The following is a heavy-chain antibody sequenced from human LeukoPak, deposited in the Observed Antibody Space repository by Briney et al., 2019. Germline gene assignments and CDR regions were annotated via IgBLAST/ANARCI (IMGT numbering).Heavy chain of an antibody. D-gene: IGHD2-15*01. CDR3: ARCSANYYYGMDV. CDR1: GFTFSSYA. V-gene: IGHV3-23*01. J-gene: IGHJ6*02. CDR2: ISGSGGST. Sequence: PGGSLRLSCTASGFTFSSYAMSWVRQAPGKGLEWVSAISGSGGSTYYADSVKGRFTISRHNSKNTLYLQMNSLRAEDTAVYYCARCSANYYYGMDVWGQGTTVTVSS.